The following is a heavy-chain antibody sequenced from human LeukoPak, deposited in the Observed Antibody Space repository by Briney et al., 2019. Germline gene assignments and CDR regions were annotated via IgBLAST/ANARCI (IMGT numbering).Heavy chain of an antibody. Sequence: GASVKVSCKASGYTLISYHIHWVRQAPGQGLEWMGTINPSNSATSHAQKFQGRVTMTRDTSTGTVYMTLSSLKSDDTAVYYCAREFRNVVVSYFDYWGQGTLVAVSS. D-gene: IGHD2-2*01. CDR2: INPSNSAT. CDR3: AREFRNVVVSYFDY. CDR1: GYTLISYH. J-gene: IGHJ4*02. V-gene: IGHV1-46*01.